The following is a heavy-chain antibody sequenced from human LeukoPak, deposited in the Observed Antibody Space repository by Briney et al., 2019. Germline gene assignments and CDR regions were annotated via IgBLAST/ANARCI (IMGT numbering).Heavy chain of an antibody. V-gene: IGHV4-39*01. J-gene: IGHJ4*02. CDR1: GGSISSSSYY. CDR2: IYYSGST. CDR3: ARPLGTAYYFDY. Sequence: SETLSLTCTVSGGSISSSSYYWGWIRQPPGKGLEWIGSIYYSGSTYYNPSLKSRVTISVDTSKTQFSLKLSSVTAADTAVYYCARPLGTAYYFDYWGQGTLVTVSS.